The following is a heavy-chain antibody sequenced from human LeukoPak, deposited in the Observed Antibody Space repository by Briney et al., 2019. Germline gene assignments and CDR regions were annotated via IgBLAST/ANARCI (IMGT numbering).Heavy chain of an antibody. CDR3: ARDCGITSCLLFDH. D-gene: IGHD2-2*01. Sequence: PGGSLRLSCAASGFTFSSHWMYWVRQAPGKGLVWVSRINTGGSSTSYADSVKGRITISRDNAKNALYLQMNSLRAEDTAIYYCARDCGITSCLLFDHWGQGILVTVSS. V-gene: IGHV3-74*01. J-gene: IGHJ4*02. CDR2: INTGGSST. CDR1: GFTFSSHW.